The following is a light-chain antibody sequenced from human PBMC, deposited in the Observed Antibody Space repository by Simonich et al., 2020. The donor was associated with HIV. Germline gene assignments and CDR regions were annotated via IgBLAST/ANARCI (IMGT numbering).Light chain of an antibody. V-gene: IGKV3-15*01. CDR2: GAS. Sequence: EIVMTQSAATLSVSPGERATLSCSASQSVSSNLAWYQQKPGQAPRLLIFGASTRATGIPARFSGSGSGTEFTLTISSMQSEDFAVYYCQQYNNWPLTFGPGTKVDIK. CDR3: QQYNNWPLT. J-gene: IGKJ3*01. CDR1: QSVSSN.